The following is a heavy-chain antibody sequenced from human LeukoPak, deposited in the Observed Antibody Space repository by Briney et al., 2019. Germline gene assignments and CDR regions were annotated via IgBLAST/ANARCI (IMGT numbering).Heavy chain of an antibody. CDR1: GFTFSSYA. CDR2: ISGSGGST. J-gene: IGHJ4*02. V-gene: IGHV3-23*01. Sequence: PGGSLTLSCAASGFTFSSYAMSWVRQAPGKGLEWVSAISGSGGSTYYADSVKGRFTISRDNSKNTLYPQMNSLRAEDTAVYYCAKAPMVRGVIISNWGQGTLVTVSS. D-gene: IGHD3-10*01. CDR3: AKAPMVRGVIISN.